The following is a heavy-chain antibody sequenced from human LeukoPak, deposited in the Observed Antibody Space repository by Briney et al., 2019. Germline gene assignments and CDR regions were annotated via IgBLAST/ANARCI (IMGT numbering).Heavy chain of an antibody. V-gene: IGHV4-34*01. J-gene: IGHJ4*02. CDR1: GGSFSGYY. Sequence: SETLSLTCAVYGGSFSGYYWSWIRQPPGKGLEWIGEINHSGSTNYNPSLKSRVTISVDTSKNQFSLKLSSVTAADTAVYYCARKRRPLAFDYWGRGTLVTVSS. CDR2: INHSGST. CDR3: ARKRRPLAFDY.